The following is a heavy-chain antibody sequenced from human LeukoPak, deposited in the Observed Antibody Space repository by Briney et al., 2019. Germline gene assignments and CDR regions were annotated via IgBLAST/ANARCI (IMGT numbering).Heavy chain of an antibody. D-gene: IGHD3-10*01. CDR3: ARGGGEGVRGVIIYYYYMDV. CDR2: INHSGST. V-gene: IGHV4-34*01. J-gene: IGHJ6*03. Sequence: SETLSLTCAVYGGSFSGYYWSWIRQPPGKGLGWIGEINHSGSTNYNPSLKSRVTISVDTSKNQFSLKLSSVTAADTAVYYCARGGGEGVRGVIIYYYYMDVWGKGTTVTVSS. CDR1: GGSFSGYY.